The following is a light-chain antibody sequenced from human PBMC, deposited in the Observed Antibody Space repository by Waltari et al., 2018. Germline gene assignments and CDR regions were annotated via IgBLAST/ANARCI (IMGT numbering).Light chain of an antibody. J-gene: IGLJ2*01. CDR2: LPN. Sequence: QSVLTQPPSVSGTPGQRVTISCSGSSSNIGSHTVKWYQQVPGKAPKLLIDLPNRRPSGVPDRSSGSKSGTSASLAISGLQSEDDAYYYCATWDDSQTGYVVFGGGTKLTVL. V-gene: IGLV1-44*01. CDR3: ATWDDSQTGYVV. CDR1: SSNIGSHT.